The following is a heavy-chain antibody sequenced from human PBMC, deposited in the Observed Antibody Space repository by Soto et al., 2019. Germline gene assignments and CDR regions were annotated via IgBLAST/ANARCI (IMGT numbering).Heavy chain of an antibody. CDR2: IWYDGSNK. CDR1: GFTFSSYG. J-gene: IGHJ6*02. V-gene: IGHV3-33*01. CDR3: ARDTSWGSMVRGVLIPYGMVV. Sequence: QVQLVESGGGVVQPGRSLRLSCAASGFTFSSYGMHWVRQAPGKGLEWVAVIWYDGSNKYYADSVKGRFTISRDNSNHTLYLQMNSLRAEDTAVYYCARDTSWGSMVRGVLIPYGMVVWGQGTTVTVSS. D-gene: IGHD3-10*01.